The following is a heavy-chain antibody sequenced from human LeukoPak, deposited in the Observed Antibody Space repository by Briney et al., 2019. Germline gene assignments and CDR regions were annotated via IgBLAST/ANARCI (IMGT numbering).Heavy chain of an antibody. J-gene: IGHJ5*02. CDR1: GFTFSLYT. CDR2: ISYDGSDK. CDR3: ARGSSGWFDDNWFDP. Sequence: GGSLRLSCAASGFTFSLYTMHWVRQAPGKGLEWVAVISYDGSDKYYADSVKGRFTISRDNSKNTLYLQMNSLRGEDTAVYYCARGSSGWFDDNWFDPWGQGTLVTVSS. D-gene: IGHD6-19*01. V-gene: IGHV3-30*04.